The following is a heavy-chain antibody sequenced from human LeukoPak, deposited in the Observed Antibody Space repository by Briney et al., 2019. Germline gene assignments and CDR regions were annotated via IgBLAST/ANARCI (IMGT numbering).Heavy chain of an antibody. V-gene: IGHV3-53*01. CDR1: GFTVSTNH. Sequence: GGSLRLSCAVSGFTVSTNHMSWVRQAPGRGLERVSVIYNDGNTYYTDSVKGRFTISRDNSKNTVFLQMNSLRVEDTAVYYCAKDREVVTAKAQMDVRGKGTTVTVSS. D-gene: IGHD2-21*02. J-gene: IGHJ6*03. CDR3: AKDREVVTAKAQMDV. CDR2: IYNDGNT.